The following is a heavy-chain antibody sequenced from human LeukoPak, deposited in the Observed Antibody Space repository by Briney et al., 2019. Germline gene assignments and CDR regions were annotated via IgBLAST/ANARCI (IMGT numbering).Heavy chain of an antibody. CDR3: ARVKGYSYGLDY. CDR2: ISAYSGNT. V-gene: IGHV1-18*01. CDR1: GYTFTSYG. J-gene: IGHJ4*02. D-gene: IGHD5-18*01. Sequence: ASVKVSCKASGYTFTSYGISWVRQAPGQGLEWMGWISAYSGNTNYAQKFQGRVTMTRDTSINTAFMELSRLRSDDTAVYYCARVKGYSYGLDYWGQGTLVTVSS.